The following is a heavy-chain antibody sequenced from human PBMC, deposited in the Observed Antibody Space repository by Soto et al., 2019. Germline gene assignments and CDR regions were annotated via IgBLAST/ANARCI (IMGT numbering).Heavy chain of an antibody. J-gene: IGHJ4*02. CDR3: ARDSGFLLDTHGYFDF. D-gene: IGHD3-22*01. Sequence: PSETLSLTCTVSGGSISSFYWSWIRQPAGKGLEWIGRIYSGGRNNYNPSLKSRVTMSVDTSKNQFSLRLSSVTAADTAIYYCARDSGFLLDTHGYFDFWGQGTRVTVSS. CDR2: IYSGGRN. CDR1: GGSISSFY. V-gene: IGHV4-4*07.